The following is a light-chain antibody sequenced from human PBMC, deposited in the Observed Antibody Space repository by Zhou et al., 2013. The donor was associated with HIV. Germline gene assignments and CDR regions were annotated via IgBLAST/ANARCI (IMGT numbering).Light chain of an antibody. Sequence: IVLTQSPATLSVSPGERATLSCRASQSVISNYFAWYQQKPGQAPRLLIYGASTRATGIPARFSGSGSGTEFTLTINRLEPEDFAVYYCQQYGSSLLTFGPGTKVDF. CDR1: QSVISNY. J-gene: IGKJ3*01. CDR2: GAS. CDR3: QQYGSSLLT. V-gene: IGKV3-20*01.